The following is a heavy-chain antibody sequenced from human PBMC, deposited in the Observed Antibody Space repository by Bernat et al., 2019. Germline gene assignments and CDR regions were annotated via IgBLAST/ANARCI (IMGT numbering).Heavy chain of an antibody. Sequence: VQLVESGGGLVQPGGSLKLSCAASGFTFSDYYMSWIRQAPGKGLDWVSYISSSSSYTNYADSVKGRFTIYRDNAKNSLYLQMNSLRAEDTAVYYCARGTSTSAPYMDVWGKGTTVTVSS. CDR2: ISSSSSYT. V-gene: IGHV3-11*05. J-gene: IGHJ6*03. CDR3: ARGTSTSAPYMDV. CDR1: GFTFSDYY.